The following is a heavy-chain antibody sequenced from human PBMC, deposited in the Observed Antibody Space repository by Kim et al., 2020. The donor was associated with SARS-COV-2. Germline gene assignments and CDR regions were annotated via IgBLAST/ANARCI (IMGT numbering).Heavy chain of an antibody. V-gene: IGHV3-30*02. Sequence: DSVKGRFTISGDNSKNTLYLQMNSLRAEDTAVYYCAKGYDFWSGYSYFDYWGQGTLVTVSS. CDR3: AKGYDFWSGYSYFDY. D-gene: IGHD3-3*01. J-gene: IGHJ4*02.